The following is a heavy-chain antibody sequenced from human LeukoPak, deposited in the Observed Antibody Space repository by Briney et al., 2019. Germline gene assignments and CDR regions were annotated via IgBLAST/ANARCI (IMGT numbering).Heavy chain of an antibody. V-gene: IGHV4-34*01. CDR1: GGSFSGYY. Sequence: PSETLSLTCAVYGGSFSGYYWSWIRQPPGKGLEWIGEINHSGSTNYNPSLKSRVTILVDTSKNQFSLKLSSVTAADTAVYYCARGRQLWLRGYFDYWGQGTLVTVSS. CDR2: INHSGST. CDR3: ARGRQLWLRGYFDY. J-gene: IGHJ4*02. D-gene: IGHD5-18*01.